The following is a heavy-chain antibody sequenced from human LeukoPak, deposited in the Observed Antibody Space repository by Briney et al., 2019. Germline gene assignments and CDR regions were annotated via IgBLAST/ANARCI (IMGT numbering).Heavy chain of an antibody. D-gene: IGHD3-3*01. V-gene: IGHV1-8*01. CDR2: MNPNSGNT. CDR3: ARGLGPSYYDFWSGYYSVFDY. J-gene: IGHJ4*02. Sequence: ASVKVSCKASGYTFTSYGINWVRQATGQGLEWMGWMNPNSGNTGYAQKFQGRVTMTRNTSISTAYMELSSLRSEDTAVYYCARGLGPSYYDFWSGYYSVFDYWGQGTLVTVSS. CDR1: GYTFTSYG.